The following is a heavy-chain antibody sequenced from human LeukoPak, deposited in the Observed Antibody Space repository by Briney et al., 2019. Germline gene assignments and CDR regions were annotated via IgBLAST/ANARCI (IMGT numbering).Heavy chain of an antibody. CDR1: GYTFTGYY. CDR3: ASKWGRHTGDSSSWGMDV. Sequence: ASVKVSCKASGYTFTGYYMHWVRQAPGQGLEWMGWINPNSGGTNYAQKFQGRVTMTRDTSISTAYMELSRLRSDDTAVYYCASKWGRHTGDSSSWGMDVWGQGTTVTVSS. J-gene: IGHJ6*02. D-gene: IGHD6-6*01. V-gene: IGHV1-2*02. CDR2: INPNSGGT.